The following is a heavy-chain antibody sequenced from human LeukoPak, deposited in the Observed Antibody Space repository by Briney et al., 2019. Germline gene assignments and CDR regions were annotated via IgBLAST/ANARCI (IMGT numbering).Heavy chain of an antibody. D-gene: IGHD6-13*01. CDR3: ARGVYIAAAQYGY. CDR1: GGSISSYY. CDR2: IYYSGTT. J-gene: IGHJ4*02. V-gene: IGHV4-59*01. Sequence: SETLSLTCTVSGGSISSYYWTWIRQPPRKGPEWIGHIYYSGTTNYNPSLKSRVTISVDTSKNQFSLKLSSVTAADTAVYYCARGVYIAAAQYGYWGQGTLVTVSS.